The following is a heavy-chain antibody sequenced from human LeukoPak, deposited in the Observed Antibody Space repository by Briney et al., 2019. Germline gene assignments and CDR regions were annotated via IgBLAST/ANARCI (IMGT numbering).Heavy chain of an antibody. J-gene: IGHJ4*02. CDR2: IYTSGST. CDR1: GGSISSGSYY. V-gene: IGHV4-61*02. D-gene: IGHD5-24*01. Sequence: SETLSLTCTVSGGSISSGSYYWSWIRQPAGKGLEWIGRIYTSGSTNYNPSLKSRVTISVDTSKNQFSLKLSSVTAADTAVYYCARGRWLQGLDYWGQGTLVTVSS. CDR3: ARGRWLQGLDY.